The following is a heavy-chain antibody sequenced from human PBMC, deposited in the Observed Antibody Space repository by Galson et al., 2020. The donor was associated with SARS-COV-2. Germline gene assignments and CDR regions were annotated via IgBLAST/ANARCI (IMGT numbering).Heavy chain of an antibody. CDR2: IYPGDSDV. D-gene: IGHD4-17*01. V-gene: IGHV5-51*01. Sequence: GESLKISCKGSGYSFSNYWIGWVRQMPGKGLEWIGIIYPGDSDVIYSPSFQGQVTISADKSISTAYLQWSSLKASDTAMYYCARHTYGDYGVDYWGQGTLVTVSS. CDR1: GYSFSNYW. J-gene: IGHJ4*02. CDR3: ARHTYGDYGVDY.